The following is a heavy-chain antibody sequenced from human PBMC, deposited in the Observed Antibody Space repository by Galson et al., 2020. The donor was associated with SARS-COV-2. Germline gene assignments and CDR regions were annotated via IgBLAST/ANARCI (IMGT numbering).Heavy chain of an antibody. CDR2: ISGNTGYT. D-gene: IGHD3-10*01. CDR3: ARDPPILPDYYGSGIYTHFDY. V-gene: IGHV1-18*01. CDR1: GYTFSSYG. J-gene: IGHJ4*02. Sequence: ASVKVSCKASGYTFSSYGISWVRQAPGQGLEWMGWISGNTGYTNYAQKVQGRVTMTTDTSTSIAYMELRSLKSDHTAVYYCARDPPILPDYYGSGIYTHFDYWGQGTLVTVSS.